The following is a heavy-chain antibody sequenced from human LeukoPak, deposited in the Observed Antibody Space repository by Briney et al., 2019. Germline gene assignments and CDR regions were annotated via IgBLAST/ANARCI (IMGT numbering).Heavy chain of an antibody. D-gene: IGHD6-13*01. J-gene: IGHJ4*02. V-gene: IGHV3-48*04. CDR2: ISTSDTTI. Sequence: GGSLRLSCAASGFTFSDYIMNWVRQAPGKGLEWVSYISTSDTTIYYADSVKGRFTISRDNAKNSLYLQMNSLRVEDTAVYYCARGGGSSWCLDCWGQGTLVTVSS. CDR1: GFTFSDYI. CDR3: ARGGGSSWCLDC.